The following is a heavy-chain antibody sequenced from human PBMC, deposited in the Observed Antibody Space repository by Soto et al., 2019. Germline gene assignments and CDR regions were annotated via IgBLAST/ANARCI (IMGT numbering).Heavy chain of an antibody. CDR2: IWYDGSNK. Sequence: PGGSLRLSCAASGFTFSSYGMHWVRQAPGKGLEWVAVIWYDGSNKYYADSVKGRFTISRDNSKNTLYLQMNSLRAEDTAVYYCARDGRRYCTNGVCYEIYFDYWGQGTLVTVSS. J-gene: IGHJ4*02. V-gene: IGHV3-33*01. CDR3: ARDGRRYCTNGVCYEIYFDY. CDR1: GFTFSSYG. D-gene: IGHD2-8*01.